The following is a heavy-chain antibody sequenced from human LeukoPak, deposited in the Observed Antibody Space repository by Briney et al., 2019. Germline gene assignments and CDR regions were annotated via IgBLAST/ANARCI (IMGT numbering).Heavy chain of an antibody. D-gene: IGHD3-9*01. CDR1: GFAFNNYG. Sequence: PGGSLRLSCAASGFAFNNYGMSWVRQAPGKGLEWVSFISGSGDTTYYADSVKGRFTISRDDSKNTLHLQMNSLRVEDTAVYYCVKDRDAYYDIMIGYSSEDYWGQGTLVTVSS. CDR2: ISGSGDTT. CDR3: VKDRDAYYDIMIGYSSEDY. V-gene: IGHV3-23*01. J-gene: IGHJ4*02.